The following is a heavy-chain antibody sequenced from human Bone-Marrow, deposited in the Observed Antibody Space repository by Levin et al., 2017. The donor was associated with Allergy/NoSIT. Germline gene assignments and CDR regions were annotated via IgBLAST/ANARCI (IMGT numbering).Heavy chain of an antibody. Sequence: SCAASGFTFTTYWMSWVRQAPGKGLEWVANIKQNGSETNYMASVKGRFTISRDNAKKSLYLQMNSLRAEDTAVYFCARGNHRFDYWGRGTLVTVSS. CDR2: IKQNGSET. J-gene: IGHJ4*02. CDR1: GFTFTTYW. D-gene: IGHD1-14*01. V-gene: IGHV3-7*03. CDR3: ARGNHRFDY.